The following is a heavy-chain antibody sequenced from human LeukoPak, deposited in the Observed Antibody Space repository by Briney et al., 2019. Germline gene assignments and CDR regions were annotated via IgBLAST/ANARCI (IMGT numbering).Heavy chain of an antibody. Sequence: PGESLRLSCAASGFIFSSYTMTWVRQAPGKGLEWVSGISDSDGRTYYADSVKGRFTISRDNAKNSLYLQMNSLRAEDTAVYYCARPNGDYVWGSYRSWGQGTLVTVSS. D-gene: IGHD3-16*02. CDR3: ARPNGDYVWGSYRS. V-gene: IGHV3-23*01. CDR1: GFIFSSYT. J-gene: IGHJ5*02. CDR2: ISDSDGRT.